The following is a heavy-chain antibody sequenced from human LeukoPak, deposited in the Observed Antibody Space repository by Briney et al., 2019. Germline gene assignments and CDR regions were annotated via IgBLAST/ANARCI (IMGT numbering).Heavy chain of an antibody. D-gene: IGHD7-27*01. CDR3: ARGPPNWGHDY. CDR1: GYTFTSYD. Sequence: ASVKVSCKASGYTFTSYDFNWVRQATGQRPEWMGWMSPNSGDTGYAQKFQDRATMTRNTSISTAYMELSSLRSDDTAVYYCARGPPNWGHDYWGPGTLVTVSS. CDR2: MSPNSGDT. V-gene: IGHV1-8*01. J-gene: IGHJ4*02.